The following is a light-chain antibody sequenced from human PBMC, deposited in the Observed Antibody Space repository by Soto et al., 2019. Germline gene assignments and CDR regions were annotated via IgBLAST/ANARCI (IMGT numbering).Light chain of an antibody. V-gene: IGKV1-33*01. CDR1: QDISNY. CDR2: DAS. J-gene: IGKJ5*01. CDR3: QQYDKLPTFT. Sequence: DIQMTQSPSSLSASVGDRVTITCQASQDISNYLNWYQQKPGKAPKLLIYDASNLETGVPSRFSGRGSGTDFTFTISSLQPEDIATYYCQQYDKLPTFTFGQGTRREIK.